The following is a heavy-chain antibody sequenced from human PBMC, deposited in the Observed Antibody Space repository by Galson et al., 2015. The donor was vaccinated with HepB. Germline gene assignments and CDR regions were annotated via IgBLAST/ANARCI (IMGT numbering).Heavy chain of an antibody. CDR3: ARVPSPLWFGELYCIDY. CDR2: ITYDGSNK. J-gene: IGHJ4*02. CDR1: GFTFSNYA. D-gene: IGHD3-10*01. V-gene: IGHV3-30-3*01. Sequence: SLRLSCAASGFTFSNYAMHWVRQAPGKGLEWVAVITYDGSNKYYADSVKGRFTISRDNSKNTLYLQMNSLRAEDTAVYYCARVPSPLWFGELYCIDYWGQGTLVTVSS.